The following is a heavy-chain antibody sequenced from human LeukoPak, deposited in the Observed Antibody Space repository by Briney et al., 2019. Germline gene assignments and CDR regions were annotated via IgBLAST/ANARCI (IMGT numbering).Heavy chain of an antibody. V-gene: IGHV5-51*01. CDR1: GYSFSTYW. CDR2: IYPGDSYT. D-gene: IGHD3-10*01. J-gene: IGHJ6*02. CDR3: VRSIPGTMLRGYGMDV. Sequence: GESLKISCKGSGYSFSTYWIGWVRQMPGRGLECMGIIYPGDSYTRYSPAFQGQVTISDDKSINTASLQWGSLQASDTDLYYCVRSIPGTMLRGYGMDVWGPGNTVTVSS.